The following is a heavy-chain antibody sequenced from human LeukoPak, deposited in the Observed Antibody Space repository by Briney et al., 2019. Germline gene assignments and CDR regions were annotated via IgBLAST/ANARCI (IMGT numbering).Heavy chain of an antibody. CDR1: GFTFSNYG. D-gene: IGHD4-17*01. V-gene: IGHV3-30*18. CDR2: VPYAGSNK. J-gene: IGHJ4*02. CDR3: AKDRATMTTRIFDF. Sequence: RSLRLSCAASGFTFSNYGMHWVRQAPGKGLEWVALVPYAGSNKYYVDSVKGRFTISRDNSKNTLYLQMNSLRAEDTAVYYCAKDRATMTTRIFDFWGQGTLVTVSS.